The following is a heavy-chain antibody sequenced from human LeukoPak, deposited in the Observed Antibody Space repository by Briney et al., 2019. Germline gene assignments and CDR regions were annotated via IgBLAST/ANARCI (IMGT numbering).Heavy chain of an antibody. CDR2: INHSGST. CDR1: GGSXSNYY. D-gene: IGHD6-19*01. CDR3: ARGSQWLVSRYFDL. V-gene: IGHV4-34*01. Sequence: TLSXXXXVDGGSXSNYYWSWLRQPPGKGLEWVGEINHSGSTNYNPSLKSRVTISVDTSKKQFSRKMRCVDAAEQAVYYCARGSQWLVSRYFDLWGRGTLVTVSS. J-gene: IGHJ2*01.